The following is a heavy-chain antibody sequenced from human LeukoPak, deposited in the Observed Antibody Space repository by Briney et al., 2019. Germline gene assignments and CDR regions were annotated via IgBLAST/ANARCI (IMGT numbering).Heavy chain of an antibody. Sequence: GGSLRLSCAASGFTFSSYAMSWVRQAPGKGLEWVSVIYSGGSTYYADSVKGRFTISRDNSKNTLYLQMNSLRAEDTAVYYCATANGYSSGWLGDWGQGTLVTVSS. CDR3: ATANGYSSGWLGD. J-gene: IGHJ4*02. CDR1: GFTFSSYA. CDR2: IYSGGST. D-gene: IGHD6-19*01. V-gene: IGHV3-66*01.